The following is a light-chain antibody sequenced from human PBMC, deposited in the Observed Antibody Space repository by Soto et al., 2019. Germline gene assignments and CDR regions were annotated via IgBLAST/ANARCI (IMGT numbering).Light chain of an antibody. Sequence: DIVMTQSPLSLPVTPGEPASISCRSSQSLLHSNGYNYLDWYLQQPGQSPQLLIYLGSNRSSGVPDRFSGSGSGTDFTLKISRVEAEDVGVYYCMQALQTRGLTFGGGNKVEIK. J-gene: IGKJ4*01. CDR3: MQALQTRGLT. CDR1: QSLLHSNGYNY. CDR2: LGS. V-gene: IGKV2-28*01.